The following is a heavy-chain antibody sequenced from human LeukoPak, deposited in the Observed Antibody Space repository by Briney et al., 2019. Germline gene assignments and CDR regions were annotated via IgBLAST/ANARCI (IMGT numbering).Heavy chain of an antibody. CDR1: GYTFTSYA. V-gene: IGHV1-3*03. CDR3: ARDVSDGSYYYYMDV. D-gene: IGHD1-26*01. J-gene: IGHJ6*03. Sequence: ASVKVSCKASGYTFTSYAMHWVRQAPGQRLEWMGWINAGNGNTKYSQEFQGRVTITRDTSASTAYMELSSLRSEDMAVYYCARDVSDGSYYYYMDVWGKGTTVTVSS. CDR2: INAGNGNT.